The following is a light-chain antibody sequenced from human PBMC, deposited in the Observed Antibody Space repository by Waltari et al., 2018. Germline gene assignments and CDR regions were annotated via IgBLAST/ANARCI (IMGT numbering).Light chain of an antibody. CDR3: QAWDSSTAV. Sequence: SYELTQPPSVSVSPGQTASITCSGDHLGDKSACWYQQKPGQSPVLVIYQDSKRPSGIPERFSGSNSGNTATLTISGTQAMDEADYYCQAWDSSTAVFGGGTKLTVL. J-gene: IGLJ2*01. CDR2: QDS. V-gene: IGLV3-1*01. CDR1: HLGDKS.